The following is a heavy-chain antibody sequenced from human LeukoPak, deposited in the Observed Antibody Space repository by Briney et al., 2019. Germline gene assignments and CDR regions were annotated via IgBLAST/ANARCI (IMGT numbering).Heavy chain of an antibody. CDR2: IKQDGSEK. V-gene: IGHV3-7*01. Sequence: GGSLRLSCAASGFTFSKYWMSWVRQAPGKGLEWVANIKQDGSEKYYVDSVKGRFTISRDNAENSLFLQMNNLRAEDTAVYYCATDSGEYSSGWFSGFDPWGQGTLVTVSS. CDR1: GFTFSKYW. D-gene: IGHD6-13*01. J-gene: IGHJ5*02. CDR3: ATDSGEYSSGWFSGFDP.